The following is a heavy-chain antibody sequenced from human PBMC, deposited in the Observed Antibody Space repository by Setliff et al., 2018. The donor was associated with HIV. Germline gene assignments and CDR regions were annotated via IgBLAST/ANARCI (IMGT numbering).Heavy chain of an antibody. V-gene: IGHV4-39*07. D-gene: IGHD6-13*01. J-gene: IGHJ4*02. CDR1: GGSISSSSYY. CDR2: IYYSGST. Sequence: SETLSLTCTVSGGSISSSSYYWGWIRQPPGKGLEWIGSIYYSGSTYYNRSLKSRVTISVDTSENQFSLKLSSVTAADTAVYYCARDGYSSSWYVISGSFDYWGQGILVTVSS. CDR3: ARDGYSSSWYVISGSFDY.